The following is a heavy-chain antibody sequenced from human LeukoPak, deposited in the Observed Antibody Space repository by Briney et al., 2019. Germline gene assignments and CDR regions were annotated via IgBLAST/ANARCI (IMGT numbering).Heavy chain of an antibody. V-gene: IGHV4-34*01. CDR3: ARRIYDSSGSTRGNWFDP. Sequence: SETLSLNCAVYGGSFSGYYWSWIRQPPGKGLEGIGEINHSGSTNYNPSLKSRLTISVDTSKNKFSLKLSSVTAADTAVYYCARRIYDSSGSTRGNWFDPWGQGTLVTVSS. J-gene: IGHJ5*02. D-gene: IGHD3-22*01. CDR1: GGSFSGYY. CDR2: INHSGST.